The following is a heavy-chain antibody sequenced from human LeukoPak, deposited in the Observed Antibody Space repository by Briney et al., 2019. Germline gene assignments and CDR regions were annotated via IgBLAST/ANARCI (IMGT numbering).Heavy chain of an antibody. D-gene: IGHD3-3*01. V-gene: IGHV1-2*02. J-gene: IGHJ4*02. CDR1: GYTFTGYY. Sequence: ASVKVSCTASGYTFTGYYMHWVRQAPGQGLEWMGWINPNSGGTNYAQKFQGRVTMTRDTSISTAYMELSRLRSDDTAVYYCAKLGTIFGVVIPTPFDYWGQGTLVTVSS. CDR3: AKLGTIFGVVIPTPFDY. CDR2: INPNSGGT.